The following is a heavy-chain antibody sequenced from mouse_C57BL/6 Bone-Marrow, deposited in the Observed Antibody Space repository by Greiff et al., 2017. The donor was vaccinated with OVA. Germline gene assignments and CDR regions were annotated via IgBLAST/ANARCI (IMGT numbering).Heavy chain of an antibody. CDR3: AGAYSNGFAY. V-gene: IGHV1-50*01. CDR1: GYTFTSYW. J-gene: IGHJ3*01. D-gene: IGHD2-5*01. Sequence: VQLQQPGAELVKPGASVKLSCKASGYTFTSYWMQWVKQRPGQGLEWIGEIDPSDSYTNYNQKFKGKATLTVDTSSSTAYMQLSSLTSEDSAVYYCAGAYSNGFAYWGQGTLVTVSA. CDR2: IDPSDSYT.